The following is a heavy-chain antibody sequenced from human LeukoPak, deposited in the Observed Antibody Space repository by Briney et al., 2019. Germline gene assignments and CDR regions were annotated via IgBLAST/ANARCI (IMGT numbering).Heavy chain of an antibody. Sequence: SETLSLTCTVSGDSISSYYWSWIRQHPGKGLEWIGYVYYSGSTYYNPSLNPSLKSRVTISLNTSKNQFSLNLTSVTAADTAVYYCARVAIAAGGTGIDSWGQGTLVTVSS. CDR2: VYYSGST. V-gene: IGHV4-59*06. J-gene: IGHJ4*02. D-gene: IGHD6-13*01. CDR1: GDSISSYY. CDR3: ARVAIAAGGTGIDS.